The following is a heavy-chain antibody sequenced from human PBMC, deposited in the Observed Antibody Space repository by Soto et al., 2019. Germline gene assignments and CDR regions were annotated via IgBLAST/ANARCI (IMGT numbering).Heavy chain of an antibody. V-gene: IGHV1-69*01. Sequence: QLQLGQSGAEVKKPGSSVRVSCRVSGGAFSSYALTGLRQAPGQGLEWMGGVIPMSGTPNYAQKFQGRVTITADESTTTAYMELSSLRSEDTAVYYCASSYGTSWYGDYWGQGTLVTVSS. J-gene: IGHJ4*02. D-gene: IGHD6-13*01. CDR3: ASSYGTSWYGDY. CDR1: GGAFSSYA. CDR2: VIPMSGTP.